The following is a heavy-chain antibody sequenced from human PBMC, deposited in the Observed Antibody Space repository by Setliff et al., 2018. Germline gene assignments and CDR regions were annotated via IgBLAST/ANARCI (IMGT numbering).Heavy chain of an antibody. CDR3: ATDGPVLNGDYIS. J-gene: IGHJ5*02. D-gene: IGHD3-10*01. Sequence: SETLSLTCAVYGGSFSGYYWSWIRQPPGKGLEWIGEINHSGSTYYNPSVKSRVTISVDKSKNQFSLSLRSVTAADTAVYYCATDGPVLNGDYISWGQGTLVTVSS. CDR2: INHSGST. V-gene: IGHV4-34*01. CDR1: GGSFSGYY.